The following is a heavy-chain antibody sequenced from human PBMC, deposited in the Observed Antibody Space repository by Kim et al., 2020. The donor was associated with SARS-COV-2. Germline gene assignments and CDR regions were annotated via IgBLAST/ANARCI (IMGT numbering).Heavy chain of an antibody. J-gene: IGHJ2*01. CDR3: AKWKGSAYDARYFDL. Sequence: GGSLRLSCAASGFTFTDYYMNWIRQAPGKGLEWVSYISSSGTFINYTDSVKGRFTISRNSAKNSVYLQMNSLRVEDTAVYYCAKWKGSAYDARYFDLWGRGTLVTVSS. CDR2: ISSSGTFI. CDR1: GFTFTDYY. D-gene: IGHD5-12*01. V-gene: IGHV3-11*06.